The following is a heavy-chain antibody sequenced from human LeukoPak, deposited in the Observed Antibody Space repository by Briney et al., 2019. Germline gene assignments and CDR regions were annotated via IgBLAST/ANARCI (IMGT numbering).Heavy chain of an antibody. CDR1: GGSFSGYY. CDR2: INHSGST. D-gene: IGHD2-15*01. Sequence: SETLSLTCAVYGGSFSGYYWSWIRQPPGKGLEWIGEINHSGSTNYNPPLKSRVTISVDTSKNQFSLKLSSVTAADTAVYYCARLYCSGGSCYPDYWGQGTLVTVSS. CDR3: ARLYCSGGSCYPDY. J-gene: IGHJ4*02. V-gene: IGHV4-34*01.